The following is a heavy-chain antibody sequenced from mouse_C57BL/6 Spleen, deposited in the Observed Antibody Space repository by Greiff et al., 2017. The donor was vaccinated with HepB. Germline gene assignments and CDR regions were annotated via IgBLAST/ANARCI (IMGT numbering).Heavy chain of an antibody. CDR3: ARDWDEGYFDV. CDR2: ISDGGSYT. Sequence: EVKVVESGGGLVKPGGSLKLSCAASGFTFSSYAMSWVRQTPEKRLEWVATISDGGSYTYYPDNVKGRFTISRDNAKNNLYLQMSHLKSEDTAMYYCARDWDEGYFDVWGTGTTVTVSS. V-gene: IGHV5-4*01. D-gene: IGHD4-1*01. CDR1: GFTFSSYA. J-gene: IGHJ1*03.